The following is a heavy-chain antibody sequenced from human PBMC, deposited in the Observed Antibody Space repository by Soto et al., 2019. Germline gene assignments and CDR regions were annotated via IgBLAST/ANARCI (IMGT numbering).Heavy chain of an antibody. V-gene: IGHV3-21*01. Sequence: GGSLRLSCAASGFIFNSYSLTWVRQAPGKGLEWVPCISTSSSYIYYADSVKGRFTISRDNAKNSLYLQMNSLRAEDTAVYFCARGAGSILASLDYWGKGTLVTVSS. J-gene: IGHJ4*02. CDR3: ARGAGSILASLDY. CDR2: ISTSSSYI. CDR1: GFIFNSYS. D-gene: IGHD6-19*01.